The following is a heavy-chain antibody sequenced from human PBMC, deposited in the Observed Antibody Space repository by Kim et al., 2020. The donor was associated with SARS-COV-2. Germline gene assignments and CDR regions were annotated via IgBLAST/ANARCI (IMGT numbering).Heavy chain of an antibody. CDR3: AKDLALSSSWYLYGMDV. V-gene: IGHV3-23*01. D-gene: IGHD6-13*01. CDR2: ISGSGGST. J-gene: IGHJ6*02. CDR1: GFTFSSYA. Sequence: GGSLRLSCAASGFTFSSYAMSWVRQAPGKGLEWVSAISGSGGSTYYADSVKGRFTISRDNSKNTLYLQMNSLRAEDTAVYYCAKDLALSSSWYLYGMDVWGQGTTVTVSS.